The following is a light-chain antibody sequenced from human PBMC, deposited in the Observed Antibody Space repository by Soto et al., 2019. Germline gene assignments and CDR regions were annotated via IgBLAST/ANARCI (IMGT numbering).Light chain of an antibody. J-gene: IGKJ5*01. CDR2: GIS. V-gene: IGKV3-15*01. Sequence: EIVLTQSPGTLSLSPGESATLSCRATQSVNSNYLAWYQQHPGQPPRLLIYGISTRATGIPARFSGSGSGTEFSLTISSLQSEDFAVYYCQQYSKWPITFAQGTR. CDR1: QSVNSN. CDR3: QQYSKWPIT.